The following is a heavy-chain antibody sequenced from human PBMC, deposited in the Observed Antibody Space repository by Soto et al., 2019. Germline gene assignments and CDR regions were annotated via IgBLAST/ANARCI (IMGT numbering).Heavy chain of an antibody. CDR2: VDYTGSA. CDR3: ARQAINRGFGPCAFDI. Sequence: QLQLQESGPGLVKPSETLSLTCSVSGDSLSSSYYYWGWIRQPPGERLEWIASVDYTGSAYYSPSLTSRGTTAVDTSNTDFSLKVDSVSAADTALYYCARQAINRGFGPCAFDIWGQGTTVIVSS. J-gene: IGHJ3*02. D-gene: IGHD2-2*02. V-gene: IGHV4-39*01. CDR1: GDSLSSSYYY.